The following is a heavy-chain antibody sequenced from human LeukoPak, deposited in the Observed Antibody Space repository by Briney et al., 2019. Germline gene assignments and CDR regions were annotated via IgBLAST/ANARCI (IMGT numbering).Heavy chain of an antibody. Sequence: GGSLRLSCAASGFTFSSYAMSWVRQAPGKGLEWVSAISGSGGSTYYADSVKGRFTISRDNSKNTLYLQMNSLRAEDTAVYYCAKDSATGYSSPKTFDYWGQGTLVTVSS. CDR2: ISGSGGST. CDR3: AKDSATGYSSPKTFDY. V-gene: IGHV3-23*01. J-gene: IGHJ4*02. CDR1: GFTFSSYA. D-gene: IGHD6-19*01.